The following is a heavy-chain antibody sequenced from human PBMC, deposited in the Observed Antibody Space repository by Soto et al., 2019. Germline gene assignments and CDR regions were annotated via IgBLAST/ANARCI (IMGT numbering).Heavy chain of an antibody. J-gene: IGHJ6*02. CDR1: GYTFTGYY. CDR2: TNPNSGGT. Sequence: ASVKVSCKASGYTFTGYYMHWVRQAPGKGIEWMGWTNPNSGGTNYAQKFQGWVTMTRDTSISTAYMELSRLRSDDTAVYYCARTVLLWFEAPDNYYYGMDVWGQGTTVTVSS. D-gene: IGHD3-10*01. V-gene: IGHV1-2*04. CDR3: ARTVLLWFEAPDNYYYGMDV.